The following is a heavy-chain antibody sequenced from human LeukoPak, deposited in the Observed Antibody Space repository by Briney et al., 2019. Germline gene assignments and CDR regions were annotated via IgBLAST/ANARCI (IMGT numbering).Heavy chain of an antibody. CDR2: ISGSGGST. Sequence: PGGSLRLSCAASGFTFSSYAMSWVRQAPGKGLEWVSAISGSGGSTYYADSVKGRFTISRDNSKNTLYLQMNSLRAEDTAIYYCAKEGEMTTVTTRPLKNAFDIWGQGTMVTVSS. J-gene: IGHJ3*02. CDR3: AKEGEMTTVTTRPLKNAFDI. D-gene: IGHD4-17*01. CDR1: GFTFSSYA. V-gene: IGHV3-23*01.